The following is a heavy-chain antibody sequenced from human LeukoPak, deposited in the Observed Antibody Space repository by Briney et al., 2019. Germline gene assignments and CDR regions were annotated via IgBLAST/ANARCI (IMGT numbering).Heavy chain of an antibody. Sequence: GGSLRLSCAASGFTFTTYAMSWVRQAPGKGLEWVSGISSSGGSAHYADSVKGRFTISRDNSKNTVYLQMNSLRAEDTAVYYCAKDPHIVVVTATPGDIDYWGQGTLVTVSS. J-gene: IGHJ4*02. CDR3: AKDPHIVVVTATPGDIDY. V-gene: IGHV3-23*01. CDR1: GFTFTTYA. CDR2: ISSSGGSA. D-gene: IGHD2-21*02.